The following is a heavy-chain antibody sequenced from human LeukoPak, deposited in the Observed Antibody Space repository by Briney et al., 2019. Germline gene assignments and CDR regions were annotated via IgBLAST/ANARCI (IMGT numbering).Heavy chain of an antibody. J-gene: IGHJ4*02. CDR1: GGSISSSSYY. CDR2: IYYSGST. Sequence: PSETLSPTCTVSGGSISSSSYYWCWIGQPPGKGLEWIGSIYYSGSTYYKPSLKSRVHISVDTSQNQFSLKLSSETASDTAVYYCARNIRVVYSNELEYFDYWGQGTLVTVTS. V-gene: IGHV4-39*01. D-gene: IGHD2-8*02. CDR3: ARNIRVVYSNELEYFDY.